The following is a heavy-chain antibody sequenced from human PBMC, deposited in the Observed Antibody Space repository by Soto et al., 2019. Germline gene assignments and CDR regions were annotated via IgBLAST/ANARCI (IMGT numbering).Heavy chain of an antibody. D-gene: IGHD3-3*02. CDR1: GFSLTSSGVG. CDR2: IYWKEDR. Sequence: SGPTLVNPTQTLTLTCIFSGFSLTSSGVGVGWIRQPPGRSLEWLAAIYWKEDRRRSPSLESRLIITKDTSKNQVVLTMTNMDPVDTATYYCIYRLALYESHGLDVWGQGTTVTVSS. J-gene: IGHJ6*02. CDR3: IYRLALYESHGLDV. V-gene: IGHV2-5*01.